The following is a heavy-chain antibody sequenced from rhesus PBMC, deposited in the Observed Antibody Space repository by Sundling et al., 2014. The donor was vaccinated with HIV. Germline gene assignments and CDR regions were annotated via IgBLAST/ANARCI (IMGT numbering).Heavy chain of an antibody. Sequence: QVQLQESGPGLVEPSETLSLTCAVSGDSIRGGYYWSWIRQPPGKGLEWIGNIYGSSGNTYYNPSLKSRVTISKDPSKNQFSLKLSSVTAADTAVYYCATGADCTGIYCYAGPIDYWGQGVLVTVSS. D-gene: IGHD2-27*01. V-gene: IGHV4-99*02. CDR1: GDSIRGGYY. CDR3: ATGADCTGIYCYAGPIDY. CDR2: IYGSSGNT. J-gene: IGHJ4*01.